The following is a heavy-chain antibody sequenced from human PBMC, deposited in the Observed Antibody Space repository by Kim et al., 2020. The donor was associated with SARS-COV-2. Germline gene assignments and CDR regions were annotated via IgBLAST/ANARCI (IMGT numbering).Heavy chain of an antibody. Sequence: GGSLRLSCAASGFFVSNTYLRWVRQAPGKGLEWVSVIYTGATTYYADSVRGRFTISRDNSRNTVYLQMNSLRAEDTAVYYCARLGPVTANYYYGMDVWG. CDR3: ARLGPVTANYYYGMDV. V-gene: IGHV3-53*01. CDR1: GFFVSNTY. J-gene: IGHJ6*02. D-gene: IGHD2-21*02. CDR2: IYTGATT.